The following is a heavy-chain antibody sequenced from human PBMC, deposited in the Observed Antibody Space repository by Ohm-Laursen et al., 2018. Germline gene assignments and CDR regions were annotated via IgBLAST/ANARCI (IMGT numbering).Heavy chain of an antibody. V-gene: IGHV4-59*08. D-gene: IGHD2/OR15-2a*01. CDR2: IFYSGST. J-gene: IGHJ4*02. CDR1: GGSISSYY. CDR3: ARQRNSFQPIDY. Sequence: SETLSLTWSVSGGSISSYYWSWIRQPPGKGLEWIGYIFYSGSTNYNPSLKSRVSISVDTSKNQFSLKLSSVTATDTAVYFCARQRNSFQPIDYWGQGTLVTVSS.